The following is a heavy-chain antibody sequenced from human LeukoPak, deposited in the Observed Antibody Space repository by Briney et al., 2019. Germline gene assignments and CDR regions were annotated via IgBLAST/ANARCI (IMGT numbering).Heavy chain of an antibody. CDR3: ARDGLRFLEWLLWFDY. Sequence: GASVKVSCKASGYTFTSYGISWVRQAPGQGLEWMGWISAYNGNTNYAQKLQGRVTMTTDTSTSTAYMELRSLRSDDTAVYYCARDGLRFLEWLLWFDYWGQGTLVTVSS. V-gene: IGHV1-18*01. D-gene: IGHD3-3*01. J-gene: IGHJ4*02. CDR1: GYTFTSYG. CDR2: ISAYNGNT.